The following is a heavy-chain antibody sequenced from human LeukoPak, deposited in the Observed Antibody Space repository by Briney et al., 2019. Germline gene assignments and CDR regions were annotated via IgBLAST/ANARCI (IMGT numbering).Heavy chain of an antibody. D-gene: IGHD6-19*01. Sequence: HGESLKISCKGSGYSFTSYWIGWVRQMPGKGLEWMGIIYPGDSDTRYSPSFQGQVTISADKSISTAYLQWSSLKASDTAMYYCARQFPFYSSGSWGDWFDPWGQGTLVTVSP. CDR1: GYSFTSYW. CDR2: IYPGDSDT. J-gene: IGHJ5*02. V-gene: IGHV5-51*01. CDR3: ARQFPFYSSGSWGDWFDP.